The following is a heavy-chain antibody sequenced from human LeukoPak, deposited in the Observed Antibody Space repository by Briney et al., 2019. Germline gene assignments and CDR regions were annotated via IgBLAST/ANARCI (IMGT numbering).Heavy chain of an antibody. D-gene: IGHD2-21*02. J-gene: IGHJ6*02. CDR2: FSSSSTI. CDR1: GFTFSSYS. V-gene: IGHV3-48*02. CDR3: ARGGYCGGDCSFYYYYGMDV. Sequence: PGGSLRLSCAASGFTFSSYSMNWVRQAPGKGLEWVSYFSSSSTIYYADSVKGRFTISRDNAKNSLYLQMNSLRDEDTAVYYCARGGYCGGDCSFYYYYGMDVWGQGTTVTVSS.